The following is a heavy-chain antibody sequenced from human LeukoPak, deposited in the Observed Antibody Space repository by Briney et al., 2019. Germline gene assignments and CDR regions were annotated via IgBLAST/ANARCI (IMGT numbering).Heavy chain of an antibody. J-gene: IGHJ4*02. CDR3: AKAYDFWSGPPGDY. D-gene: IGHD3-3*01. V-gene: IGHV3-74*01. Sequence: PGGSLRLPCAASGFTFSSYWMHWVRQGPGKGLVWVSRIKTDGSSTNYADSVKGRFTISRDNSKNTLYLQMNSLRAEDTAVYYCAKAYDFWSGPPGDYWGQGTLVTVSS. CDR1: GFTFSSYW. CDR2: IKTDGSST.